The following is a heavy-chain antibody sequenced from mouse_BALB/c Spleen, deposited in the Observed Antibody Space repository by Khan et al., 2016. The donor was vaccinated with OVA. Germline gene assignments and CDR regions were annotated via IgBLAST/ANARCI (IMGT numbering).Heavy chain of an antibody. CDR2: IYPGHINS. Sequence: QVRLQQSGPELVRPGASVKISCKASGYTFTTYYIHWVRQSPGQGLEWIGWIYPGHINSMVDDRFKGKASLTADKSSRTAYIHLSSLTAEDYAVYFCVRDDYIVGDALGYWGQGTSVTVAS. CDR1: GYTFTTYY. D-gene: IGHD2-4*01. CDR3: VRDDYIVGDALGY. J-gene: IGHJ4*01. V-gene: IGHV1S56*01.